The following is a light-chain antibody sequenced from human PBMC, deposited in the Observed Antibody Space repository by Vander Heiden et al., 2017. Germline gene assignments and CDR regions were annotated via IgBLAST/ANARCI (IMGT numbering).Light chain of an antibody. J-gene: IGLJ3*02. CDR1: NSNIEFNF. V-gene: IGLV1-47*02. Sequence: QSVLTQPPSASGTPGPRVTISCSGSNSNIEFNFVYWYQQLPGTAPKLLIYDNTHRPSGVPDRFSCSKSGTSASLAISGLRSEDEADYYCAAWDDRLNSRVFGGGTKLTVL. CDR3: AAWDDRLNSRV. CDR2: DNT.